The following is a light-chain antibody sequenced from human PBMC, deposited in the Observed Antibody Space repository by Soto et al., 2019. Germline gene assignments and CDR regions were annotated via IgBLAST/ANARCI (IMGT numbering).Light chain of an antibody. J-gene: IGKJ1*01. V-gene: IGKV3-20*01. CDR1: QTVDSSS. CDR3: QQAATSPWP. CDR2: GAS. Sequence: EIVLMQSPGTLSLSPGERATLSCRASQTVDSSSLAWYQQKPGQAPRLLIYGASTRATGNPDRFSGSGPGTESTLTISRLEPEGYAAYYCQQAATSPWPFGQGTKVELK.